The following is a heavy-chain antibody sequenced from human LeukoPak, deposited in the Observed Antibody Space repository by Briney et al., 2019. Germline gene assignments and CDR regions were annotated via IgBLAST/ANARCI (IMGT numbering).Heavy chain of an antibody. V-gene: IGHV3-7*01. Sequence: GGSLRLSCAASGFTFSTYWMSWVRRAPGKGLEWVANINQGGSEKYYVDSVKGRFTISRDNAENSLYLQMNSLRDKDSAVYYCARDQGIFDYWGQGTLVTVSS. J-gene: IGHJ4*02. CDR3: ARDQGIFDY. CDR2: INQGGSEK. CDR1: GFTFSTYW.